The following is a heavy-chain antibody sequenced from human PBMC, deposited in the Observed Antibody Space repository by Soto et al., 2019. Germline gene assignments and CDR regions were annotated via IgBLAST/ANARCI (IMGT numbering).Heavy chain of an antibody. D-gene: IGHD6-13*01. Sequence: QLQLQESGPGLVMPSETLSLTCTVSGDSISGSPYFWGWIRQPPGKRLEWIGSIFYDGYTVYSPSLQXRVTISVDTSKNQFSLRLTSVAAADTAIYFCARLQAAVPHYWGQGTLVTVSS. CDR3: ARLQAAVPHY. CDR2: IFYDGYT. V-gene: IGHV4-39*01. CDR1: GDSISGSPYF. J-gene: IGHJ4*02.